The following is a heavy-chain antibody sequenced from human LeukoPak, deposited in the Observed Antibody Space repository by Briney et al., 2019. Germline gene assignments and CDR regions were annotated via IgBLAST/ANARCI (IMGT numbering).Heavy chain of an antibody. D-gene: IGHD4-11*01. V-gene: IGHV3-33*06. CDR2: IWSDGTNQ. Sequence: PGKSLTFSCVASQFRFPFSHYGMHWVRQAPGRGLEWVAVIWSDGTNQYYADSVKGRFTISRDNSKNTVYLQMNSLRAEDTAVYFCAKDAQRGFDYSNSLENWGQGTLVTVSS. CDR1: QFRFPFSHYG. J-gene: IGHJ4*02. CDR3: AKDAQRGFDYSNSLEN.